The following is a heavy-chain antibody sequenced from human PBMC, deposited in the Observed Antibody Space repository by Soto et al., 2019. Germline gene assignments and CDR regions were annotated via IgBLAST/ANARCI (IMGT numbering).Heavy chain of an antibody. CDR1: GFTFNKFD. V-gene: IGHV3-30-3*01. D-gene: IGHD1-26*01. CDR3: ARGDQYDILHRYYAMDV. J-gene: IGHJ6*02. Sequence: QVQLVESGGGVVQPGTSLRLSCVASGFTFNKFDMHWIRQTPDERLQWVAFIAYDGINKYYTGSVKGRFSVSRDNSKNTVSLQMNNLGLEDTATYFCARGDQYDILHRYYAMDVWGPGTTVTISS. CDR2: IAYDGINK.